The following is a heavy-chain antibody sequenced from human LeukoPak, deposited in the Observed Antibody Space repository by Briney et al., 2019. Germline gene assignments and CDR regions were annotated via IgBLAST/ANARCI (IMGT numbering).Heavy chain of an antibody. V-gene: IGHV4-30-4*01. CDR1: GDSISSNNYY. CDR2: MSYSGSA. Sequence: SETLSLTCTVSGDSISSNNYYWSWIRQSPGKGLEWIGYMSYSGSAHYNPSLKSRVTISLDTSKNHFSLNLNSVTAADTAVYYCARHASSRVRGVRYFDFWGQGTLVTVSS. CDR3: ARHASSRVRGVRYFDF. D-gene: IGHD3-10*01. J-gene: IGHJ4*02.